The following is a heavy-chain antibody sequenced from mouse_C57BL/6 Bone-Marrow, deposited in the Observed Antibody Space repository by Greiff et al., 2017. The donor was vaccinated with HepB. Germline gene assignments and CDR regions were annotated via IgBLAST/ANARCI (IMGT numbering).Heavy chain of an antibody. Sequence: VKLMESGAELVKPGASVKMSCKASGYTFTTYPIEWMKQNHGKSLEWIGNFHPYNDDTKYNEKFKGKATLTVEKSSSTVYLELSRLTSDDSAVYYCARGRYYGSSYLDYWGQGTTLTVSS. D-gene: IGHD1-1*01. V-gene: IGHV1-47*01. CDR2: FHPYNDDT. J-gene: IGHJ2*01. CDR1: GYTFTTYP. CDR3: ARGRYYGSSYLDY.